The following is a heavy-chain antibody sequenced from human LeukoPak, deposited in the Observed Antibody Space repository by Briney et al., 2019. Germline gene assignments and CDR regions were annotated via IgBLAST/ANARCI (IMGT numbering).Heavy chain of an antibody. CDR1: GFTFSAYA. D-gene: IGHD5-24*01. CDR3: AKDRWLQIKAAFDI. Sequence: GGSLRLSCAASGFTFSAYAMSWVRLAPGKGLEWVSTISGTGANTYFADSVKGRFTISRDDSKNTLYLQMNSLRAEDTAVYYCAKDRWLQIKAAFDIWGQGTLVTVSS. CDR2: ISGTGANT. V-gene: IGHV3-23*01. J-gene: IGHJ3*02.